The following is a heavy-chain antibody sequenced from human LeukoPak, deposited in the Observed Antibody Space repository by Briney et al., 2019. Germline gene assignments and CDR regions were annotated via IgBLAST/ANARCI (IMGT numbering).Heavy chain of an antibody. CDR3: AKAGLSSSWYDWFDP. V-gene: IGHV3-23*01. CDR2: ISGSGGST. J-gene: IGHJ5*02. Sequence: GGSLRLSCAVSGLTFYTYAMSWVRQAPGKGLEWVSAISGSGGSTYYADSVKGRFTISRDNSKNTLYLQMNSLRAEDTAVYYCAKAGLSSSWYDWFDPWGQGTLVTVSS. D-gene: IGHD6-13*01. CDR1: GLTFYTYA.